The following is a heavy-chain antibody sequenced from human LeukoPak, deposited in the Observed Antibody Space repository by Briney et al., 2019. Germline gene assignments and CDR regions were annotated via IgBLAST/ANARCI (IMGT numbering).Heavy chain of an antibody. CDR3: ARSIYASGSSYTFDI. Sequence: PGGSLRLSCAASRFTLSSYAMSWVRQAPVQGLEWVSGISGSGGSTYSADSVKGRFITSRDNSKNTLYVQMNTLRAEDTAVYYCARSIYASGSSYTFDIWGQGTMVTVSS. V-gene: IGHV3-23*01. CDR1: RFTLSSYA. CDR2: ISGSGGST. D-gene: IGHD3-10*01. J-gene: IGHJ3*02.